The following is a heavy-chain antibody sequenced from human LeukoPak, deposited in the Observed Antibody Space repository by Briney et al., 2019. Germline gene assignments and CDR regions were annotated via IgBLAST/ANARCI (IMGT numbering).Heavy chain of an antibody. Sequence: SETLSLPCTVSGGSISSGSYYWSWIRQPAGKGLEWIGRIYTSGSTNYNPSLKSRVTISVDTSKNQFSLKLSSVTAADTAVYYCAGYDFWSGLDYWGQGTLVTVSS. V-gene: IGHV4-61*02. D-gene: IGHD3-3*01. J-gene: IGHJ4*02. CDR3: AGYDFWSGLDY. CDR2: IYTSGST. CDR1: GGSISSGSYY.